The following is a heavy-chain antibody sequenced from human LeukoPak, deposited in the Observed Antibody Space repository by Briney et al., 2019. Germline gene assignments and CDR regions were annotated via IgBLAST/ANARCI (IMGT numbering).Heavy chain of an antibody. J-gene: IGHJ4*02. V-gene: IGHV3-23*01. CDR1: GFTFSSYA. D-gene: IGHD6-13*01. CDR2: ISSSGGST. CDR3: AKDGASSWSYYFDY. Sequence: PGGSLRLPCAASGFTFSSYAMSWVRQAPGKGLEWVSAISSSGGSTYYADSVKGRFTISRDNSKNTLYLQMNSLRAEDTAVYYCAKDGASSWSYYFDYWGQGTLVTVSS.